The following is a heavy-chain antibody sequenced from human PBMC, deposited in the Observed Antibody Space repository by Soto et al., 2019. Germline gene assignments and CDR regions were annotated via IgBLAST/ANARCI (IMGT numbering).Heavy chain of an antibody. CDR3: AATRGYSPPFDS. CDR1: KYSFTSYY. Sequence: QVQLVQSGAEVKKPGASAKVSCKASKYSFTSYYMHWVRRAPGQGLEWMGMIDPSGDNTGYPQKFQGRVTMTSDTSTSTVYMELSSLRSEDTAMYYCAATRGYSPPFDSWGQGTRVTVS. D-gene: IGHD3-22*01. V-gene: IGHV1-46*01. CDR2: IDPSGDNT. J-gene: IGHJ4*02.